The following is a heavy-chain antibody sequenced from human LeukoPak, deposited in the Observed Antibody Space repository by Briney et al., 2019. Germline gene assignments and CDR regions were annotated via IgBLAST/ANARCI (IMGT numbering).Heavy chain of an antibody. V-gene: IGHV3-21*01. CDR2: ISSSSSYI. J-gene: IGHJ4*02. Sequence: PGGSLRLSCAASGFTFSSYSMNWVRQAPGKGLEWVSSISSSSSYIYYADSVKGRFPISRDNAKNSLYLQMNSLRAEDTAVYYCAREWFGELLDGYWGQGTLVTVSS. CDR3: AREWFGELLDGY. CDR1: GFTFSSYS. D-gene: IGHD3-10*01.